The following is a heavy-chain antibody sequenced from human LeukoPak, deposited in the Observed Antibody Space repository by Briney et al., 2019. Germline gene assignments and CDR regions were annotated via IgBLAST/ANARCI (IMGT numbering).Heavy chain of an antibody. J-gene: IGHJ5*02. V-gene: IGHV3-30-3*01. CDR3: ARDSNGDYGGGFDP. Sequence: PGGSLRLSCAASGFTFSSYAMHWVRQAPGKGLEWVAVISYDGSNKYYADSVKGRFTISRDNSKNTLYLQMNSLSAEDTAVYYCARDSNGDYGGGFDPWGQGTLVTVSS. CDR2: ISYDGSNK. CDR1: GFTFSSYA. D-gene: IGHD4-17*01.